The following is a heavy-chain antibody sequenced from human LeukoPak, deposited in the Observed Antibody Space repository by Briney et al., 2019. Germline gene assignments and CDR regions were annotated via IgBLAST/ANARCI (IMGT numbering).Heavy chain of an antibody. V-gene: IGHV3-74*01. CDR3: TRGADS. J-gene: IGHJ5*01. CDR1: GFTFTSYW. Sequence: GGSLRLSCAASGFTFTSYWMHWFRQAPGKGLGWVSRINSHGSSISYADSVKGRFTISRDNAKNTLYLQMNSLRAEDTAVYYCTRGADSWGQGTQVTVSS. CDR2: INSHGSSI.